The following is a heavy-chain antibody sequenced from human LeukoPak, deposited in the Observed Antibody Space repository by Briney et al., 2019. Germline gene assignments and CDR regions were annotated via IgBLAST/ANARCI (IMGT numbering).Heavy chain of an antibody. Sequence: TSETLSLTCAVSGYSISSGYYWGWIRQPPGKGLEWIGSIYHSGSTYYNPSLKSRVTISVDTSKNQFSLKLSSVTAADTAVYYCARAGYSSGYLWGQGTLVTVSS. J-gene: IGHJ5*02. CDR1: GYSISSGYY. V-gene: IGHV4-38-2*01. D-gene: IGHD6-19*01. CDR2: IYHSGST. CDR3: ARAGYSSGYL.